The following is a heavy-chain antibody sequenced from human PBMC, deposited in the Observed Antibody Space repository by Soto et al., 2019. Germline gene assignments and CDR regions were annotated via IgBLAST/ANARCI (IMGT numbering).Heavy chain of an antibody. V-gene: IGHV1-69*01. J-gene: IGHJ4*02. CDR2: IIPIFGPA. CDR3: ARGGYSGSYFDS. Sequence: QVQLVQSGAEVKKPGSSVKVSCKASGGTFSSYVISWVRQAPGQGLEWMGDIIPIFGPAKYAQKFQGRVTTTADESRRTDYIARSSLRSEDRAVYYCARGGYSGSYFDSWGQGTLVTVSS. D-gene: IGHD5-12*01. CDR1: GGTFSSYV.